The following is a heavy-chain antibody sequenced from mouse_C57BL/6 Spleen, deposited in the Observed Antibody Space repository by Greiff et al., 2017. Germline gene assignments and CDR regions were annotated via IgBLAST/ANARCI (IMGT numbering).Heavy chain of an antibody. D-gene: IGHD2-4*01. V-gene: IGHV1-50*01. CDR3: ARGTRITTVFDV. J-gene: IGHJ1*03. CDR2: IDPSDSYT. Sequence: QVQLKQPGAELVKPGASVTLSCKASGYTFTSYWMQWVKQRPGQGLEWIGEIDPSDSYTNYNQKFKGKATLTVDTSSSTAYMQLSSLTSEDSAVYYCARGTRITTVFDVWGTGTTVTVSS. CDR1: GYTFTSYW.